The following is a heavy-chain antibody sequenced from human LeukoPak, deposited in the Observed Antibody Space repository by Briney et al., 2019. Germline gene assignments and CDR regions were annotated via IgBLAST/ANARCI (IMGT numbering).Heavy chain of an antibody. CDR1: GFTVSSNY. V-gene: IGHV3-66*01. J-gene: IGHJ5*02. Sequence: GSLRLSCASSGFTVSSNYMSWVRQAPGKGLEWVAVIYSSGTTYYADSVKGRFTISRQNSKNTLYLQMNSFTAEGTAVYYCARSSWFDPWGQGTLVTVSS. CDR2: IYSSGTT. CDR3: ARSSWFDP.